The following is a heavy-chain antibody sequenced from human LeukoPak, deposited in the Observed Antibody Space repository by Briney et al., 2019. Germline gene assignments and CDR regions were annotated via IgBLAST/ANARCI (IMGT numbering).Heavy chain of an antibody. CDR2: INPSGGST. J-gene: IGHJ3*02. Sequence: ASVKVSCKASGYTFTSYYMHWVRQAPGQGLEWMGIINPSGGSTSYAQKFQGRVTMTRDTSTSTVYMELSSLRSEDTAVYYCARGRGRGSLIVVVSAFDIWGRGTMVTVSS. D-gene: IGHD3-22*01. V-gene: IGHV1-46*01. CDR1: GYTFTSYY. CDR3: ARGRGRGSLIVVVSAFDI.